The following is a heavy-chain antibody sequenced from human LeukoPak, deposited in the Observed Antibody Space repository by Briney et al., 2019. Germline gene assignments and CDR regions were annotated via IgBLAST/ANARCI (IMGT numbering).Heavy chain of an antibody. CDR2: IYYSGST. V-gene: IGHV4-59*01. CDR1: GGSISSYY. D-gene: IGHD1-26*01. J-gene: IGHJ4*02. CDR3: ASSSGCYSFWGIDY. Sequence: PSETLSLTCTVSGGSISSYYWSWIRQPPGKGLEWIGYIYYSGSTNYNPSLKSRVTISVDTSKNQFSLKLSSVTAADTAVYYCASSSGCYSFWGIDYWGQGTLVTVSS.